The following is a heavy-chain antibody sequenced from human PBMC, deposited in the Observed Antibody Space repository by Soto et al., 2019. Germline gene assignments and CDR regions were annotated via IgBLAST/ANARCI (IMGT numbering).Heavy chain of an antibody. CDR3: ARESEDLTSNFDY. J-gene: IGHJ4*02. CDR2: IFPNSGAT. Sequence: ASVKVSCKASGYVFTGFYLHWVRQAPGQGLEWMGWIFPNSGATNYAQKFQGRVTLTRDTSLSTGYMDLNSLSAEDTAVYYCARESEDLTSNFDYWGQGTLVTVSS. CDR1: GYVFTGFY. V-gene: IGHV1-2*02.